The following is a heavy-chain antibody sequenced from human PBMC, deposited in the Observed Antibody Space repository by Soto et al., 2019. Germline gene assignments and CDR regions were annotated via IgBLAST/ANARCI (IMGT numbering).Heavy chain of an antibody. CDR2: MNGNSGGT. Sequence: ASVKVSCKASGYSFTSYDINWVRQATGQGFDFMGWMNGNSGGTGYPQKFQDRATMTWDTSISTAYMELTSLRSEDTAVYYCVRVGQGRIGPWGQGTLVTVSS. CDR1: GYSFTSYD. CDR3: VRVGQGRIGP. V-gene: IGHV1-8*01. J-gene: IGHJ5*02.